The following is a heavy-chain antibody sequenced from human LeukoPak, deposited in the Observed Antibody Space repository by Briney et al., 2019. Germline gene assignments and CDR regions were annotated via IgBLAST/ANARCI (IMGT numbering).Heavy chain of an antibody. CDR3: AAPPYYGMDV. CDR2: IYSGGST. Sequence: LSGGSLRLSCAASGFTVSSNYMSWVRQAPGKGLEWVSVIYSGGSTYYADSVKGRFTISRDNSKNTLYLQMNSLRAEDTAVYYCAAPPYYGMDVWGQGTTVTVSS. V-gene: IGHV3-53*01. CDR1: GFTVSSNY. J-gene: IGHJ6*02.